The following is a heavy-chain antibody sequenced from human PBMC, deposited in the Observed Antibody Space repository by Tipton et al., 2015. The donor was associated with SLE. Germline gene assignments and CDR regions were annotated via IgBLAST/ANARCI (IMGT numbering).Heavy chain of an antibody. CDR1: GFTFSDYY. D-gene: IGHD3-22*01. V-gene: IGHV3-11*01. Sequence: SLRLSCAASGFTFSDYYMSWIRQAPGKGLEWVSYISSSGSTIYYADSVKGRFTISRDNAKNSLYLQMNSLRAEDTAVYYCARPYWVTEYDSSGLDYWGQGTLVTVSS. J-gene: IGHJ4*02. CDR2: ISSSGSTI. CDR3: ARPYWVTEYDSSGLDY.